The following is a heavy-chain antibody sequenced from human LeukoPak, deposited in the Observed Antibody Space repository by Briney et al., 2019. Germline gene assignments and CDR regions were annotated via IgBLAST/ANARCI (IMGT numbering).Heavy chain of an antibody. Sequence: PSETLSLTCTVSGGSISSYYWSWIRQPAGKGLEWIGRIYTSGSTNYNPSLKSRVTMSVDTSKNQFSLKLSSVTAADTAVYYCARHGGAPLYYYYYYMDVWGKGTTVTISS. CDR3: ARHGGAPLYYYYYYMDV. CDR2: IYTSGST. D-gene: IGHD3-10*01. J-gene: IGHJ6*03. CDR1: GGSISSYY. V-gene: IGHV4-4*07.